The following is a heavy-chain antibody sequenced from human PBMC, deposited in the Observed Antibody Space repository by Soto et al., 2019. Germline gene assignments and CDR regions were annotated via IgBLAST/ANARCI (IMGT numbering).Heavy chain of an antibody. CDR2: IDGCNGDT. CDR3: ARGRERDGYEPLSY. CDR1: GYIFTKYA. Sequence: QVQLVQAGAEVKKPGASVKVSCEASGYIFTKYAMHWVRQALGQSLEWTEWIDGCNGDTRYSQRFQGRGTITRDTSASAAYMELSSLRSEDTAVYYCARGRERDGYEPLSYWGQGTLVTVSS. V-gene: IGHV1-3*01. J-gene: IGHJ4*02. D-gene: IGHD5-12*01.